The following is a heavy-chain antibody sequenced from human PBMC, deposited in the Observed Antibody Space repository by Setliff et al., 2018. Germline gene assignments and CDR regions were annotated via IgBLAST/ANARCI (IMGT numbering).Heavy chain of an antibody. V-gene: IGHV4-61*09. D-gene: IGHD3-3*01. CDR3: ARGGPTLTISRVLVVSSFDP. Sequence: SETLSLTCTVSGDSISSGYYYWTWIRQSAGKGLEWIGHFYTSGNTDYNPSLKSRVTISVDTSKNQFSLKLSSVTAADTATYYCARGGPTLTISRVLVVSSFDPWGQGSRVTVSS. J-gene: IGHJ5*02. CDR2: FYTSGNT. CDR1: GDSISSGYYY.